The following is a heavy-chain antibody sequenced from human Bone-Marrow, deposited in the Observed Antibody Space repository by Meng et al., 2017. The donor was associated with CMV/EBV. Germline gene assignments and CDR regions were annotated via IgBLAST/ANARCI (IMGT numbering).Heavy chain of an antibody. D-gene: IGHD3-16*02. J-gene: IGHJ5*02. CDR1: DDSISSYY. Sequence: SETLSLTCSVSDDSISSYYWSWIRQPPGKGLEWIGDIYNSGSTNYNPSLQSRVIISVDTSKNQFSLKVRSVTAADTAVYYCASRYVWGSYRYTPTWGQGTLVTVSS. V-gene: IGHV4-59*01. CDR2: IYNSGST. CDR3: ASRYVWGSYRYTPT.